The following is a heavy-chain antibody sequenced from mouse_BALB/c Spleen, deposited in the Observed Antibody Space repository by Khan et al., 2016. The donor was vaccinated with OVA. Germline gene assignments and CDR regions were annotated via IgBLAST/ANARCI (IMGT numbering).Heavy chain of an antibody. CDR1: GYTFTSYT. D-gene: IGHD2-5*01. V-gene: IGHV1-4*01. Sequence: QVQLKESGAELARPGASVKMSCKASGYTFTSYTIHWIKQRPGQGLEWIGYINTSNGYTNYNQKFKDKATLTADKSSTTAYMQLSSLTSDDSAVFKCVRTGAYYSKDGWIAYWGQGTLVTVSA. CDR2: INTSNGYT. CDR3: VRTGAYYSKDGWIAY. J-gene: IGHJ3*01.